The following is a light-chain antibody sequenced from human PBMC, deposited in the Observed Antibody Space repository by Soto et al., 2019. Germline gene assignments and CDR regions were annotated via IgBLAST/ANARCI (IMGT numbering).Light chain of an antibody. CDR2: DVN. V-gene: IGLV2-14*03. CDR3: SSYTSSSTLVV. J-gene: IGLJ2*01. Sequence: QSALTQPASVSAPPGQSITISCTGASGDIVHYNYVSWYQHHPGKAPKLMIYDVNVRPSGVSNRFSGSKSGITASLTISGLQAEDEAVYYCSSYTSSSTLVVFGGGTKLTVL. CDR1: SGDIVHYNY.